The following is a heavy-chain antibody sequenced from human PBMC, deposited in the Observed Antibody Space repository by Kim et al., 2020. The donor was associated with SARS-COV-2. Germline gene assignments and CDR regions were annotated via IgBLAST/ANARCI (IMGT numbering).Heavy chain of an antibody. CDR3: ARDQDANIVVVVAARGDYYYGMDV. D-gene: IGHD2-15*01. Sequence: GGSLRLSCAASGFTFSSYSMNRVRQAPGKGLEWVSYISSSSSTIYYADSVKGRFTISRDNAKNSLYLQMNSLRAEDTAVYYCARDQDANIVVVVAARGDYYYGMDVWGQGTTVTVSS. V-gene: IGHV3-48*04. J-gene: IGHJ6*02. CDR1: GFTFSSYS. CDR2: ISSSSSTI.